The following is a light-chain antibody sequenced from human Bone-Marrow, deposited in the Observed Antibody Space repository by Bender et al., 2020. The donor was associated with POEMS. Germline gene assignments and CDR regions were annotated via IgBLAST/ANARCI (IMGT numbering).Light chain of an antibody. V-gene: IGLV2-23*01. CDR1: NNDVANYNL. CDR2: EAT. CDR3: CSYTTTYTWI. Sequence: QSALTQPASVSGSPGQSITISCNKTNNDVANYNLVSWYQQHPGKAPKLMIYEATKRPSGISNRFSGSKSGNTASLTISGLQAEDEADYYCCSYTTTYTWIFGGGTKVTVL. J-gene: IGLJ2*01.